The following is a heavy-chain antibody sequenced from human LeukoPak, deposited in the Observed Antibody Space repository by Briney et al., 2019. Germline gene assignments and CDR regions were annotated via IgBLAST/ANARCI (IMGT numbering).Heavy chain of an antibody. Sequence: ASVKVSCKASGYTFTTYGITWVRQAPGQGLEWVGWIGPYNGATSYTRHLQGRVTLTADTSTSTAYMDLTSLESEDTAVYYCARKNFFCGDVRGGVRCPWGGAYGMDVWGQGTTVTVSS. D-gene: IGHD2-21*01. J-gene: IGHJ6*02. CDR3: ARKNFFCGDVRGGVRCPWGGAYGMDV. V-gene: IGHV1-18*01. CDR2: IGPYNGAT. CDR1: GYTFTTYG.